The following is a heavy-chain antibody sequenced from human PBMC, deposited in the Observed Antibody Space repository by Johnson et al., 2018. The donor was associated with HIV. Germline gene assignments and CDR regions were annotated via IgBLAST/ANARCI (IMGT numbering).Heavy chain of an antibody. J-gene: IGHJ3*02. CDR1: GFTFSSYA. CDR3: AIVGIFGVAPDDAFDI. CDR2: ISSSGNTI. V-gene: IGHV3-48*03. D-gene: IGHD3-3*01. Sequence: VQLVESGGGLVQPGGSLRLSCAASGFTFSSYAMTWIRQAPGKGLEWVSYISSSGNTIYYADSVKGRFTISRDNAKNSLYLQMNSLRAEDTAVYYCAIVGIFGVAPDDAFDIWGQGTMVTVSS.